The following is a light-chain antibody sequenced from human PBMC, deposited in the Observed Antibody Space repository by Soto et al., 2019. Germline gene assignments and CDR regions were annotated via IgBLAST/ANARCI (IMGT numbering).Light chain of an antibody. CDR1: KGIGDT. J-gene: IGKJ5*01. Sequence: ATLAVSPGESATISCRASKGIGDTLAWYQHKPGQTPRLLIYDTSARATGVPARFSGSRSGTEFTLTINSLQSEDFAVYYCQRYNSWPLTFGRGTQLEIK. V-gene: IGKV3-15*01. CDR3: QRYNSWPLT. CDR2: DTS.